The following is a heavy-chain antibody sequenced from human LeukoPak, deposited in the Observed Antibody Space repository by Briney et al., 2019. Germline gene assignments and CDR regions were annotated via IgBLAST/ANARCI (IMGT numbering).Heavy chain of an antibody. CDR1: GFTFSSCA. Sequence: PGGSLRLSCAASGFTFSSCAMSWVRQAPGKGLEWVSAISGSGGSTYYADSVKGRFTISRDNSKNTLYLQMNSLRAEDTAVYYCAKVHYYDSSGYYYYYYGMDVWGQGTTVTVSS. CDR2: ISGSGGST. CDR3: AKVHYYDSSGYYYYYYGMDV. J-gene: IGHJ6*02. V-gene: IGHV3-23*01. D-gene: IGHD3-22*01.